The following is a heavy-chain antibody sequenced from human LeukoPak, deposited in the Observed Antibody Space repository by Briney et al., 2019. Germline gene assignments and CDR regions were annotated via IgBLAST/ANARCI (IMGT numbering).Heavy chain of an antibody. V-gene: IGHV3-53*01. Sequence: GGSLRLSCAASGFTVSSNYMSWVRQAPGKGLEWVSVIYSGGSTYYADSVKGRFTISRDNSKNTLYLQMNSLRAEDTAVYYCARAEEDYGGALYFDYWGQGTLVTVSS. CDR2: IYSGGST. D-gene: IGHD4-23*01. CDR3: ARAEEDYGGALYFDY. CDR1: GFTVSSNY. J-gene: IGHJ4*02.